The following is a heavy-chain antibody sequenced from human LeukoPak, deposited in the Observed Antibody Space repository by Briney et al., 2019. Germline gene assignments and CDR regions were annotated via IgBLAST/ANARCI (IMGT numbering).Heavy chain of an antibody. V-gene: IGHV3-23*01. CDR3: AKAPYSSSWSYFDY. D-gene: IGHD6-13*01. CDR2: ISGSGDST. Sequence: PGGSLRLSCAACGFTFRSYAMSWVRQAPGKGLEWVSVISGSGDSTYYADSVKGRFTISRDNFKNTLYLQMTSLRAEDTAVYYCAKAPYSSSWSYFDYWGQGTLVTVSS. J-gene: IGHJ4*02. CDR1: GFTFRSYA.